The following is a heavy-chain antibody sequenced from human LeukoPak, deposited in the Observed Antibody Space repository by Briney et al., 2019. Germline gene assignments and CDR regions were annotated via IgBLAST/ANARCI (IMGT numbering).Heavy chain of an antibody. Sequence: ASVKVSCKASGYTFTSYDINWVRQATGQGLEWMGWMNPNSGNTGYAQKFQGRVTMTRNTSISTAYMELSSLRSEDTAVYYCARGQRVRGKYYYYYMDVWGKGTTVTISS. CDR3: ARGQRVRGKYYYYYMDV. CDR2: MNPNSGNT. CDR1: GYTFTSYD. D-gene: IGHD3-10*01. V-gene: IGHV1-8*01. J-gene: IGHJ6*03.